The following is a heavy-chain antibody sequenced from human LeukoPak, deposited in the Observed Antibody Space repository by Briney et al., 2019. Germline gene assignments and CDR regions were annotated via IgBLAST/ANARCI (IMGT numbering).Heavy chain of an antibody. D-gene: IGHD3-9*01. J-gene: IGHJ6*02. CDR1: GFTFSSYE. Sequence: GGSLRLSCAASGFTFSSYEMNWVRQAPGKGLEWVSYISSIGSTIYYADSVKGRFTISRDNAKNSLYLQMNSLRAEDTAVYYCARDLRLRYFDWLSPSIYGMDVWGQGTTVTVSS. CDR2: ISSIGSTI. CDR3: ARDLRLRYFDWLSPSIYGMDV. V-gene: IGHV3-48*03.